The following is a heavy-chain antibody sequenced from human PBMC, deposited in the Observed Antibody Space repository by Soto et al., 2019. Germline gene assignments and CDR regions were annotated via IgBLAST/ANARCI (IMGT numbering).Heavy chain of an antibody. CDR2: ISYDGSNK. V-gene: IGHV3-30*18. CDR1: GLNLSSYG. Sequence: GSLRLCWAAAGLNLSSYGMPWVRQAPGRGLALVAVISYDGSNKYYADSVKGRFTISRDNPKNTAYLQMNSLRAEDTAVYYCAKAVGYCSSTSCREYYYYYGMDVWGQGTTVTGSS. D-gene: IGHD2-2*01. CDR3: AKAVGYCSSTSCREYYYYYGMDV. J-gene: IGHJ6*02.